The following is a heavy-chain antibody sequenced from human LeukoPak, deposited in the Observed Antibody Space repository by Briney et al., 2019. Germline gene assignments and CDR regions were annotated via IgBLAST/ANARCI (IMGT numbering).Heavy chain of an antibody. CDR1: GGSISSYY. CDR2: IYYSGSI. J-gene: IGHJ4*02. D-gene: IGHD3-9*01. V-gene: IGHV4-59*08. Sequence: PSETLSLTCTVSGGSISSYYWSWIRQPPGKGLEWIGYIYYSGSINYNPSLKSRVTISVDTSKNQFSLKLRSVTAADTAVYYCARGPLLTYYDILTGYPGLDYWGQGTLVTVSS. CDR3: ARGPLLTYYDILTGYPGLDY.